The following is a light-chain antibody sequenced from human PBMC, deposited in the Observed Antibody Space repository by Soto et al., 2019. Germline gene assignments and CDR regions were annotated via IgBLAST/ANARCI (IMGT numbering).Light chain of an antibody. Sequence: DIHMTDSPSTLSASVLYRVSITFRASQSISSWLAWYQQKPGKAPKLLIYKASSLESGVPSRFSGSGSGTEFTLTISSLQPDDFATYYCQQYNSYWTFGQGTKVGIK. J-gene: IGKJ1*01. CDR2: KAS. CDR3: QQYNSYWT. CDR1: QSISSW. V-gene: IGKV1-5*03.